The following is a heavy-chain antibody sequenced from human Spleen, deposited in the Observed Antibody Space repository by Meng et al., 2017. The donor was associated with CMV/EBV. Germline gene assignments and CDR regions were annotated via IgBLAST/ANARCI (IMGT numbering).Heavy chain of an antibody. V-gene: IGHV3-9*01. Sequence: SLKISCAASGFTFDDYAMHWVRQAPGKGLEWVSGISWNSGTIYYADPVKGRFTISRDNAKNSLFLQMSSLRAEDTAMYYCARAGLGYCSVTSCYNDYWGQGTLVTVSS. CDR3: ARAGLGYCSVTSCYNDY. D-gene: IGHD2-2*02. J-gene: IGHJ4*02. CDR2: ISWNSGTI. CDR1: GFTFDDYA.